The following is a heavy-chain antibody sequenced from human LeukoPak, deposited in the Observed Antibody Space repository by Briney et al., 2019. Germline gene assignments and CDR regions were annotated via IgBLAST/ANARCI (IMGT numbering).Heavy chain of an antibody. V-gene: IGHV3-13*04. CDR1: GXTFSSYD. D-gene: IGHD6-19*01. J-gene: IGHJ4*02. Sequence: GGSLRLSCAASGXTFSSYDMLWVRQATGEGLEWVSAINTAGDTYYPGSVQGRFTVSRENAKSSFYLQMNSLRAGDTAVYFCTRAPPGTGWLIVYWGQGTLVTVSS. CDR3: TRAPPGTGWLIVY. CDR2: INTAGDT.